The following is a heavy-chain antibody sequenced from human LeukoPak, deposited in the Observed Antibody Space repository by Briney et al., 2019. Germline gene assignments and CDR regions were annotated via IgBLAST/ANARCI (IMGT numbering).Heavy chain of an antibody. J-gene: IGHJ6*03. CDR2: IYYSGYT. CDR1: GDSISSYY. CDR3: ARTTMVRGTYYMDV. Sequence: SETLSLTCTVSGDSISSYYWSWIRQPPGKGLEWIGYIYYSGYTNYNPSLKSRVTISVDTSKNQFSLELSSVTAADTAVYYCARTTMVRGTYYMDVWGKGTTVTISS. D-gene: IGHD3-10*01. V-gene: IGHV4-59*01.